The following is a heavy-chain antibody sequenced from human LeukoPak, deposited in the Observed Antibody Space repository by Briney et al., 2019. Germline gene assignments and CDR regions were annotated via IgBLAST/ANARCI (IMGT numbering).Heavy chain of an antibody. CDR2: INPSGGST. D-gene: IGHD4-11*01. J-gene: IGHJ3*02. Sequence: ASVTVSCTASGYTFTSYSMHWVRQAPGQGLEWMEIINPSGGSTSYAQKFQGRVTMTRDTSTSTVYMELSSLRSEDTAVYYCARRMTKDARGAFDIWGQGTMVTVSS. CDR1: GYTFTSYS. V-gene: IGHV1-46*01. CDR3: ARRMTKDARGAFDI.